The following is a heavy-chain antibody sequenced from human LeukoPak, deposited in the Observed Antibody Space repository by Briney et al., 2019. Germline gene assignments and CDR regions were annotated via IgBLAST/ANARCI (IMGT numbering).Heavy chain of an antibody. D-gene: IGHD3-16*01. CDR3: VTDWPVW. Sequence: GGSLRLSCAVSGFTFSASGMHWVRWAPGKGLEWLSYISNDNSIIHYADSVKARFTISKDNVKSSVFLQMNSLRADDTAVYFCVTDWPVWWGQGTLVTVSS. J-gene: IGHJ4*02. V-gene: IGHV3-48*01. CDR2: ISNDNSII. CDR1: GFTFSASG.